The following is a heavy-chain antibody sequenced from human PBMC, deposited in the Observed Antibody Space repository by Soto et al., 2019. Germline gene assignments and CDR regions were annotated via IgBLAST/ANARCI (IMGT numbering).Heavy chain of an antibody. J-gene: IGHJ4*02. V-gene: IGHV1-18*01. D-gene: IGHD1-1*01. CDR2: ISAHNGNT. CDR3: AGGRYGDY. Sequence: QVHLVQSGAEVKKPGASVKVSCKGSGYGFTTYGITWVRQAPGQGLEWMAWISAHNGNTNYAQKLQGRVTVTRDTSTSTAYMELRSLRSADTAVYYCAGGRYGDYWGQGALVTVSS. CDR1: GYGFTTYG.